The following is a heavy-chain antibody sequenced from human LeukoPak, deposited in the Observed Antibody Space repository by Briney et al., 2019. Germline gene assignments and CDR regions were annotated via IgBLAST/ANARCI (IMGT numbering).Heavy chain of an antibody. CDR3: ARPIDNGAGSYYFDY. CDR2: ISYDGSNE. Sequence: GRSLRLSCAASGFTLSYYAMHWVRQAPGKGLEWVAVISYDGSNEYYADSVKGRFTISRDNSKNTLSLEMNTLRPEGTAVYYCARPIDNGAGSYYFDYWGQGTLVTVYS. V-gene: IGHV3-30-3*01. CDR1: GFTLSYYA. D-gene: IGHD3-10*01. J-gene: IGHJ4*02.